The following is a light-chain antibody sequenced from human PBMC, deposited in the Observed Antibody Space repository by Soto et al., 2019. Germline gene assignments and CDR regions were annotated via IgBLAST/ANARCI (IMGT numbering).Light chain of an antibody. CDR2: DAS. CDR1: QDISTN. V-gene: IGKV1-33*01. CDR3: QQYDNLSIT. Sequence: DIQMTQSPSPLSASVGDRVTITCQASQDISTNLNWYQQKPGKAPKLLIQDASNLEPGVPSRFSGSGSGTDFPFTISSLLPEDFATYYCQQYDNLSITFGPGTKVDIK. J-gene: IGKJ3*01.